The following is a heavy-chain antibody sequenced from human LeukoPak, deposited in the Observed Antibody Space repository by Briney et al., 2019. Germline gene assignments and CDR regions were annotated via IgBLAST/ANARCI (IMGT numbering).Heavy chain of an antibody. V-gene: IGHV3-7*01. Sequence: GGSLRLSCAASGFTFSNFAMNWVRQAPGKGLEWVANINQDGSDKYYVDSVKGRFTISRDNAKRSLYLQMNSLRAEDTAVYYCARDLFSYGANQDDFWGQGTLVTVSS. CDR1: GFTFSNFA. D-gene: IGHD5-18*01. CDR2: INQDGSDK. J-gene: IGHJ4*02. CDR3: ARDLFSYGANQDDF.